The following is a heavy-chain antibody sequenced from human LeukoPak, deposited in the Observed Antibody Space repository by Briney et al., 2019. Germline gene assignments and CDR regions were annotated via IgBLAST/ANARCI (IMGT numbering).Heavy chain of an antibody. CDR2: IIPIFGTA. Sequence: ASVKVSCKASGGTFSSYAISWVRQAPGQGLEWMGGIIPIFGTANYAQKFQGRVTITTDESTSTAYMELSSLRSEDTAVYYCARWSPKGNGDYARPYWYFDLWGRGTLVTVSS. CDR3: ARWSPKGNGDYARPYWYFDL. CDR1: GGTFSSYA. V-gene: IGHV1-69*05. D-gene: IGHD4-17*01. J-gene: IGHJ2*01.